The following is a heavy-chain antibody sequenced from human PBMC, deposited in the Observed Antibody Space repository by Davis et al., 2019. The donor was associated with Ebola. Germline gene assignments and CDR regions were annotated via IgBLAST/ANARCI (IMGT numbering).Heavy chain of an antibody. CDR1: GFTLTKYA. D-gene: IGHD3-22*01. CDR2: VHGGNGNT. Sequence: AASVKVSCKASGFTLTKYAIHWVRQAPGQWLEWMGWVHGGNGNTKYSQKFQGRVTITRDTSASTAYMELSSLRSEDTAVYYCASGYYYDSSGYYYYYYGMDVWGQGTTVTVSS. J-gene: IGHJ6*02. V-gene: IGHV1-3*01. CDR3: ASGYYYDSSGYYYYYYGMDV.